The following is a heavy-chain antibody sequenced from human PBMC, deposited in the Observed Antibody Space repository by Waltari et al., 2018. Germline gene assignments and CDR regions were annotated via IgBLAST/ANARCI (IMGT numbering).Heavy chain of an antibody. J-gene: IGHJ4*02. D-gene: IGHD5-18*01. CDR3: ARARDEHTAMVFFDL. V-gene: IGHV3-66*02. CDR2: MYPPGSS. Sequence: DVQLAESGGGLVHPGGSLSLSCPASGFTATTPHMSWFRQYTGKGLEWVSVMYPPGSSYNADAVEGRFSISRDISQNTVHLQMNNLRLEDTAIYYCARARDEHTAMVFFDLWGQGTVVTVSS. CDR1: GFTATTPH.